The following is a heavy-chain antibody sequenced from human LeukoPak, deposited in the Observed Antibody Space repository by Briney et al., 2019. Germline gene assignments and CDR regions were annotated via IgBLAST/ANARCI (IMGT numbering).Heavy chain of an antibody. CDR3: ARDRYYDFWSGFDY. CDR1: GGTFSSYA. Sequence: ASVKVSCKASGGTFSSYAISWVRQAPGQGLEWMGWISAYNGNTNYAQKLQGRVTMTTDTSTSTAYMELRSLRSDDTAVYYCARDRYYDFWSGFDYWGQGTLVTVSS. J-gene: IGHJ4*02. CDR2: ISAYNGNT. D-gene: IGHD3-3*01. V-gene: IGHV1-18*01.